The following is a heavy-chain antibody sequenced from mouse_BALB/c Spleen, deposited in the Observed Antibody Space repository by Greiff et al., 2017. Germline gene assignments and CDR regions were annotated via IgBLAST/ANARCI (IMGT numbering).Heavy chain of an antibody. Sequence: EVQLVESGGGLVQPGGSLRLSCATSGFTFTDYYMSWVRQPPGKALEWLGFIRNKANGYTTEYSASVKGRFTISRDNSQSILYLQMNTLRAEDSATYYCARVHRGGITTGFAYWGQGTLVTVSA. D-gene: IGHD2-4*01. V-gene: IGHV7-3*02. CDR2: IRNKANGYTT. CDR3: ARVHRGGITTGFAY. J-gene: IGHJ3*01. CDR1: GFTFTDYY.